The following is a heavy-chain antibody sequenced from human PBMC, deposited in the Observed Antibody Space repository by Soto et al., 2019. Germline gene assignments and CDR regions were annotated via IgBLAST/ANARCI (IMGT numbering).Heavy chain of an antibody. V-gene: IGHV3-30-3*01. Sequence: GGSLRLSCAASGFTFSSYAMHWVRQAPGKGLEWVAVISYDGSNKYYADSVKGRFTISRDNSKNTLYLQMNSLRAEDTAVYYCARGNTVTTNPNYFDYWGQGTLVTVSS. CDR2: ISYDGSNK. CDR1: GFTFSSYA. J-gene: IGHJ4*02. CDR3: ARGNTVTTNPNYFDY. D-gene: IGHD4-17*01.